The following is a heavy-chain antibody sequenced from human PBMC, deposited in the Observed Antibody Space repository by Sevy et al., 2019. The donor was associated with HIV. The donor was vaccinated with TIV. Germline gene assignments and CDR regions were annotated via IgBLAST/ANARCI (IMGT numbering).Heavy chain of an antibody. D-gene: IGHD3-10*01. J-gene: IGHJ4*02. Sequence: GGSLRLSCAASGFTFSSYAMSWVRQAPGKGLEWVSAISGSGGSTYYAYSLKGRFTISRDNAKNTLYLQMNSLRAEDTAVYYCAKERRVTMVRGVISSQDYWGQGTLVTVSS. CDR3: AKERRVTMVRGVISSQDY. CDR2: ISGSGGST. V-gene: IGHV3-23*01. CDR1: GFTFSSYA.